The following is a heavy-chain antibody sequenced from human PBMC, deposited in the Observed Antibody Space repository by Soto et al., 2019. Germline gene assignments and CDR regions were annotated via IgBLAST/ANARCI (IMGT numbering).Heavy chain of an antibody. J-gene: IGHJ5*02. Sequence: GGSLRLSCAASGFTFSSYWMHWVRQAPGKGLVWVSRINSDGSSTSYADSVKGRFTISRDNAKNTLYLQMNSLRAEDTAVYYCARDLRITIFGVVTTFDPWGQGTLVTVSS. CDR1: GFTFSSYW. V-gene: IGHV3-74*01. CDR2: INSDGSST. D-gene: IGHD3-3*01. CDR3: ARDLRITIFGVVTTFDP.